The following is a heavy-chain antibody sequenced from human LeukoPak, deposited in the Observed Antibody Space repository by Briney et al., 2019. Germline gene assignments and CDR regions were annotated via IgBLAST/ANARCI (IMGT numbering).Heavy chain of an antibody. V-gene: IGHV4-59*08. CDR3: ARRMSIAAAGIDAFDI. CDR1: GGSISSYY. D-gene: IGHD6-13*01. Sequence: SETLSLTCTVSGGSISSYYWSWIRQPPGKGLGWIGYIYYSGSTNYNPSLKSRVPISVDTSKNHFSLKLSSVTAADTAVYYCARRMSIAAAGIDAFDIWGQGTMVTVSS. J-gene: IGHJ3*02. CDR2: IYYSGST.